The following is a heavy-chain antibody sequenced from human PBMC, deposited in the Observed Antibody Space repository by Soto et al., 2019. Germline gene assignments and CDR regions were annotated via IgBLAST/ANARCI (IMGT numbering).Heavy chain of an antibody. J-gene: IGHJ4*02. D-gene: IGHD6-13*01. CDR2: IYYSGST. CDR3: ARVDSPAPFHSSSWYFDY. CDR1: GGSISSYY. Sequence: SETLSLTCTVSGGSISSYYWSWIRQPPGKGLEWIGYIYYSGSTNYNPSLKSRVTISVDTSKNQFSLKLSSVTAADTAVYYCARVDSPAPFHSSSWYFDYWGQGTLVTVSS. V-gene: IGHV4-59*01.